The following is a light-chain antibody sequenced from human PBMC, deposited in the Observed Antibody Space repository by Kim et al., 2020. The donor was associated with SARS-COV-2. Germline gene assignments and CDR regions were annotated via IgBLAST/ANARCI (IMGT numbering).Light chain of an antibody. CDR2: DAS. CDR3: QQYDNLLSVT. CDR1: QDISYY. V-gene: IGKV1-33*01. Sequence: SVGDRVTITCQASQDISYYLNWYQQKPGKAPKLLIYDASNLETGVPSRFSGSGSGTDFTFTISSLQPEDIATYYCQQYDNLLSVTFGGGTKVDIK. J-gene: IGKJ4*01.